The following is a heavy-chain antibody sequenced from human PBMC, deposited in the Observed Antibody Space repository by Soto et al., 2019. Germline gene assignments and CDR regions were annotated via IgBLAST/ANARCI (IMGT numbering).Heavy chain of an antibody. V-gene: IGHV4-4*02. CDR3: ARSAGWYAIHA. Sequence: QVQLQESGPGLVKPSGTLSLTCAVSGDSVSSPYYWCWVRQPPGKGLEWIGEVFHTGTTSYNPSLRSRVTISMDKSLNQFSLDINSVTAADTAVYYCARSAGWYAIHAWGPGSLVIVSS. CDR1: GDSVSSPYY. J-gene: IGHJ5*02. D-gene: IGHD6-19*01. CDR2: VFHTGTT.